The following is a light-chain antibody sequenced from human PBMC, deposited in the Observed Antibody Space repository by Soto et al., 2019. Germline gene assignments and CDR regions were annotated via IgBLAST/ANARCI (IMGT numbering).Light chain of an antibody. CDR2: GNN. Sequence: HSVLTQPPSVSGAPGQRVTISCTGTSANIGAGFDVHWYQQLPGTAPELLIYGNNNRPSGVPDRFSGSKSGTSASLAITGLQPEDEADYYCQSYDGSLGGYVFGTGTKLTVL. J-gene: IGLJ1*01. CDR1: SANIGAGFD. V-gene: IGLV1-40*01. CDR3: QSYDGSLGGYV.